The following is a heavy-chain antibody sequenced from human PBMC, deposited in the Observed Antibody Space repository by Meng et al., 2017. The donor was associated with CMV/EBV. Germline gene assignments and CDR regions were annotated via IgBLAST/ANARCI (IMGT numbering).Heavy chain of an antibody. Sequence: GESLKISCAASGFTFSSYSMNWVRQAPGKGLEWVSSISSSSSYIYYADSVKGRFTISRDNAKNSLYLQMNSLRAEDTAVYYCARDLSRRLELYYGMDVWGQGTTVTVSS. CDR1: GFTFSSYS. CDR2: ISSSSSYI. D-gene: IGHD3-10*01. CDR3: ARDLSRRLELYYGMDV. V-gene: IGHV3-21*01. J-gene: IGHJ6*02.